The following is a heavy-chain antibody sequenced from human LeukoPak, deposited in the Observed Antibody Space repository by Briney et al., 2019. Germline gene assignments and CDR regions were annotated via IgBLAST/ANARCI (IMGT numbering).Heavy chain of an antibody. V-gene: IGHV4-59*01. CDR1: GGSISSYY. CDR2: IYYSGST. Sequence: PSETLSLTCTVSGGSISSYYWSWIRQPPGKGLEWIGYIYYSGSTNYYPSLKSRVTISVDTSKNQFSLKLSSVTAADTAVYYCARGSNWNYQWDPFDPWGQGTLVTVSS. J-gene: IGHJ5*02. D-gene: IGHD1-7*01. CDR3: ARGSNWNYQWDPFDP.